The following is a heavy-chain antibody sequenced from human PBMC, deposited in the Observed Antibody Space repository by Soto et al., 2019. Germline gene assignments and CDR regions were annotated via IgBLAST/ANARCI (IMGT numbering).Heavy chain of an antibody. CDR1: GFTFSSYS. Sequence: GGSLRLSCAASGFTFSSYSMNWVRQAPGKGLEWVSSISSSSSYIYYADSVKGRFTISRDNAKNSLYLQMNSLRAEDTAVYYCARGTTGTLYYYYYYGMDVWGQGTTVTVSS. V-gene: IGHV3-21*01. CDR3: ARGTTGTLYYYYYYGMDV. J-gene: IGHJ6*02. CDR2: ISSSSSYI. D-gene: IGHD1-7*01.